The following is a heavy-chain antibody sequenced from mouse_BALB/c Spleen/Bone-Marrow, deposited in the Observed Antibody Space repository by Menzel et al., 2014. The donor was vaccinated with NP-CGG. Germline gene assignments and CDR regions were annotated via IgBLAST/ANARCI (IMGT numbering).Heavy chain of an antibody. J-gene: IGHJ4*01. CDR1: GFSLTTYG. CDR3: ARYAMDY. V-gene: IGHV2-9*02. Sequence: VKLMESGPGLVAPSQSLSITCTVSGFSLTTYGVHWVRPPPGKGLEWLGVIWAGGSTNYNSALMSRLSISKDNSKSQVFLKMNSLQTDDTAMYCCARYAMDYWGQGTSVTVSS. CDR2: IWAGGST.